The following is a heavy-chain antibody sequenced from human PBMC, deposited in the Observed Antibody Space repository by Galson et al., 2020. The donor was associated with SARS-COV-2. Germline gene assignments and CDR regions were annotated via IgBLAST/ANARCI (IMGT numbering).Heavy chain of an antibody. V-gene: IGHV1-58*02. CDR1: GFTFTRTA. CDR2: IFVGSGNT. CDR3: ALPLYDFNYGMDV. J-gene: IGHJ6*02. Sequence: SVKVSCKASGFTFTRTAIQWVRQARGQRLEWIGWIFVGSGNTKYAQRFHERVSITRDVSTSTAYMEVSGLTSEDTAVYYCALPLYDFNYGMDVWGQGTTVTVSS.